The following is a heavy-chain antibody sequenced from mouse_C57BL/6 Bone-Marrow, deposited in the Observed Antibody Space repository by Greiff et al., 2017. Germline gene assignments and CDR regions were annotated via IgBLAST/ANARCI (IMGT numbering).Heavy chain of an antibody. Sequence: VQLKESGPGLVAPSQSLSITCTVSGFSLTSSGVDWVRQSPGKGLEWLGVLWGVGSTHYNSALKSRLSISKDNSKSQVVLKMNSLKTDDTAMYYCASGLPWFAYWGQGTLVTVSA. D-gene: IGHD2-13*01. V-gene: IGHV2-6*01. J-gene: IGHJ3*01. CDR3: ASGLPWFAY. CDR2: LWGVGST. CDR1: GFSLTSSG.